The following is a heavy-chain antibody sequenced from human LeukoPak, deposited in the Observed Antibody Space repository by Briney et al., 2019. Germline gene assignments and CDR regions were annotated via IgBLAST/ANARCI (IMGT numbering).Heavy chain of an antibody. D-gene: IGHD4-17*01. Sequence: GGSLRLSCAASGFTFTSYNMNWVRQAPGKGLEWVSSISTSSSYIYYADSVKGRFTISRDNAKNSLYLQMNSLRAEDTAVYYCARGQTLTTVTTRFYFDYWGQGTLVTVSS. CDR2: ISTSSSYI. V-gene: IGHV3-21*04. CDR1: GFTFTSYN. CDR3: ARGQTLTTVTTRFYFDY. J-gene: IGHJ4*02.